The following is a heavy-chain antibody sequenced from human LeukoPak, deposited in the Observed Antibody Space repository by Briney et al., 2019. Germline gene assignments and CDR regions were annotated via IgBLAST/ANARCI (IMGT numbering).Heavy chain of an antibody. CDR3: ARAARKYYYDSSGYYYFDY. V-gene: IGHV3-21*01. D-gene: IGHD3-22*01. CDR2: ISSSSYI. J-gene: IGHJ4*02. Sequence: SGGSLRLSCAASGFTFSSYSMNWVRQAPGKGLEWVSSISSSSYIYYAHSVKGRFTISRDNAQNSLYLQMTSLRAEDTAVYYCARAARKYYYDSSGYYYFDYWGQGTLVTVSS. CDR1: GFTFSSYS.